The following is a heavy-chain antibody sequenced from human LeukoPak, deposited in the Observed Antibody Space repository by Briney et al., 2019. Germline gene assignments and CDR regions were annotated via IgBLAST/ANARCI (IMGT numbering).Heavy chain of an antibody. D-gene: IGHD5-24*01. CDR2: IIPILGIA. CDR1: GGTFSSYA. Sequence: SVKVSCKASGGTFSSYAISWVRQAPGQGLEWMGRIIPILGIANYAQKFQGRVTITADKPTSTAYMELSSLRSEDTAVYYCARKRDGDAFDIWGQGTMVTVSS. V-gene: IGHV1-69*04. J-gene: IGHJ3*02. CDR3: ARKRDGDAFDI.